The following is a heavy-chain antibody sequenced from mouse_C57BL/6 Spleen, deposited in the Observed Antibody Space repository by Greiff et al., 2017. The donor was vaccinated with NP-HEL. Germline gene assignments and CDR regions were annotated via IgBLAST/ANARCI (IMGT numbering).Heavy chain of an antibody. V-gene: IGHV1-55*01. Sequence: VQLQQSGAELVKPGASVKMSCKASGYTFTSYWITWVKQRPGQGLEWIGDIYPGSGSTNYNEKFKSKATLTVDTSSSTAYMQLSSLTSEDSAVYDCARSDGYDGAWFAYWGQGTLVTVSA. CDR2: IYPGSGST. D-gene: IGHD2-2*01. CDR1: GYTFTSYW. J-gene: IGHJ3*01. CDR3: ARSDGYDGAWFAY.